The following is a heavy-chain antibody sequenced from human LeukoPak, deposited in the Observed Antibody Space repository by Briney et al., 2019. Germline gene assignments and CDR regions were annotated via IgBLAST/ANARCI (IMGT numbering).Heavy chain of an antibody. V-gene: IGHV1-46*01. J-gene: IGHJ6*03. CDR1: GYTFTSYY. CDR2: INPSGGST. Sequence: ASVKVSCKASGYTFTSYYMHWVRQAPGQGLEWMGIINPSGGSTSYAQKFQGRVTMTRDTSISTAYMELSRLRSDDTAVYYCARSSGSGYNYYYMDVWGKGTTVTVSS. CDR3: ARSSGSGYNYYYMDV. D-gene: IGHD6-19*01.